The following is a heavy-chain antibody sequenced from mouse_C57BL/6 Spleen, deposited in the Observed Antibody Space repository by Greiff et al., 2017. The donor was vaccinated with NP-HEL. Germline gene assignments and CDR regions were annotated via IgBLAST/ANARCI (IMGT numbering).Heavy chain of an antibody. CDR1: GYAFTNYL. CDR2: INPGSGGT. Sequence: QVQLKQSGAELVRPGTSVKVSCKASGYAFTNYLIEWVKQRPGQGLEWIGVINPGSGGTNYNEKFKGKATLTADKSSSTAYMQRSSLTAEDSAVYSCARWGGRGDAMDYWGQGTSVTVSS. CDR3: ARWGGRGDAMDY. V-gene: IGHV1-54*01. J-gene: IGHJ4*01.